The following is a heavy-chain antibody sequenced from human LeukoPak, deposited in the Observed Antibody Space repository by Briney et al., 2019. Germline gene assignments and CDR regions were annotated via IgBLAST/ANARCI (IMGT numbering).Heavy chain of an antibody. CDR3: AKDLWWFGEYDAFDF. V-gene: IGHV3-23*01. Sequence: QAGGSLRLSCAASGFTFSSYAMNWVRQAPGKGLEWVSTTSGSGGSRYYADSVRGRFTISRDNSKNTLFLQMNSLRAEDTAVYYCAKDLWWFGEYDAFDFWGQGTMVTVSS. J-gene: IGHJ3*01. CDR1: GFTFSSYA. D-gene: IGHD3-10*01. CDR2: TSGSGGSR.